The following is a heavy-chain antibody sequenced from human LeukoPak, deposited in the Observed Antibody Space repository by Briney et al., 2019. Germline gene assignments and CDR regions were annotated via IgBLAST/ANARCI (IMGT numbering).Heavy chain of an antibody. J-gene: IGHJ6*03. V-gene: IGHV1-69*02. CDR1: GGTFSSYT. CDR3: ARVVDFWSGRTPYYYYYMDV. CDR2: IIPILGIA. Sequence: SVKVSCKASGGTFSSYTISWVRQAPGQGLEWMGRIIPILGIANYAQKLQGRVTITADKSTSTAYMELGSLRSEDTAVYYCARVVDFWSGRTPYYYYYMDVWGKGTTVTVSS. D-gene: IGHD3-3*01.